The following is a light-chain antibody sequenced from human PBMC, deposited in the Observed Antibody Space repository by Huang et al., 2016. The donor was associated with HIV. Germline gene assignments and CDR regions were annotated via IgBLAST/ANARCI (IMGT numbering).Light chain of an antibody. CDR1: QNVSTN. Sequence: EMVMTQSPATLSVSPGERATLSCRASQNVSTNLDWYQQKPGQAPRLLIYGSSTRDNGVPARFSGSGSGTEFALTIGSLQSEDFAVYHCQQYNDWPGTFGQGTKVEIK. V-gene: IGKV3-15*01. J-gene: IGKJ1*01. CDR3: QQYNDWPGT. CDR2: GSS.